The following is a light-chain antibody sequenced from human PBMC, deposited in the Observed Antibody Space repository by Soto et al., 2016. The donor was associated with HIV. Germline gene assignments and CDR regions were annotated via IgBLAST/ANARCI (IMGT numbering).Light chain of an antibody. Sequence: SYELTQPSSVSVSPGQTARDYLLRRCTDKKYVRWFQQKPGQAPVLLIYKDSERPSGIPERFSGSSSGATVTLTISGAQVEDEADYYCYSATDNNIGVFGTGTKVTVL. V-gene: IGLV3-27*01. CDR1: TDKKY. J-gene: IGLJ1*01. CDR3: YSATDNNIGV. CDR2: KDS.